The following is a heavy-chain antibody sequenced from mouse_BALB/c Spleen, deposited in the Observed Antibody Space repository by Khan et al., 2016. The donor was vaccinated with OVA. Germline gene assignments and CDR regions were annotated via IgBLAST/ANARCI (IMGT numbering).Heavy chain of an antibody. CDR3: ARPPYFSYVMDN. Sequence: QIQLVQSGPELKKPGETVKISCKASGHTFTKYGMNWVKQAPGEGLKWMGWINTYTGEPTYADDFNGRFAFSLETSASTAYLQINNLKNEDTATYFCARPPYFSYVMDNWGQGTSVTVS. D-gene: IGHD2-10*01. CDR1: GHTFTKYG. V-gene: IGHV9-3-1*01. J-gene: IGHJ4*01. CDR2: INTYTGEP.